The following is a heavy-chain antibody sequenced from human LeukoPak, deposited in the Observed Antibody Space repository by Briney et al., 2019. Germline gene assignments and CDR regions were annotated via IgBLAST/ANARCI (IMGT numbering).Heavy chain of an antibody. CDR3: ATDTYAFDI. CDR1: GFTFSDYY. CDR2: ISSSGSTI. J-gene: IGHJ3*02. Sequence: GFLRLSWAASGFTFSDYYMSWIRQAPGKGLEWVSYISSSGSTIYYADSVKGRFTISRDNSKNTLYLQMNSLRAEDTAVYYCATDTYAFDIWGQGTMVTVSS. D-gene: IGHD2/OR15-2a*01. V-gene: IGHV3-11*04.